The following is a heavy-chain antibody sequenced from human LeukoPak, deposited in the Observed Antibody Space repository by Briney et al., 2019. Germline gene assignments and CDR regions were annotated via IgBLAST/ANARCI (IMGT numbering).Heavy chain of an antibody. J-gene: IGHJ4*02. CDR2: ISTDGSST. V-gene: IGHV3-74*01. D-gene: IGHD6-19*01. CDR1: GFTFSSYA. Sequence: GGSLRLSCVASGFTFSSYAMSWVRQAPGKGLVWVSRISTDGSSTTYADSVRGRFTISRDNPKNTLYLQMDSLRAEDTAVYYCARPSSGWYGSWGQGTLVTVSS. CDR3: ARPSSGWYGS.